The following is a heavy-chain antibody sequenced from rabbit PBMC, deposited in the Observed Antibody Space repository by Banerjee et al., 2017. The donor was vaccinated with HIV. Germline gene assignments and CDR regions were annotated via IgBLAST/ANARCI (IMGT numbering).Heavy chain of an antibody. CDR1: GIDFSSYY. J-gene: IGHJ3*01. V-gene: IGHV1S7*01. CDR2: IDPVFGST. D-gene: IGHD6-1*01. CDR3: ARGAGVLGYAYVL. Sequence: QLVESGGGLVTLGGSLKLSCKASGIDFSSYYMSWVRQAPGKGLEWIGYIDPVFGSTYYASWVNGRFTISSHNAQNTLYLQLNSLTAADTATYFCARGAGVLGYAYVLWGQGTLVTVS.